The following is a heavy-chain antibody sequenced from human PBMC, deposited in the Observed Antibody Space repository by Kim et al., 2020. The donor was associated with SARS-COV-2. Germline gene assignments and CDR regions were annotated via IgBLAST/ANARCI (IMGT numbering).Heavy chain of an antibody. CDR2: MSAYNDNT. V-gene: IGHV1-18*01. D-gene: IGHD3-9*01. Sequence: ASVKVSCEASGYTFSGYGFSWVRQAPGQGLEWMGWMSAYNDNTAHAQKFQGRLTMTIDTRTSTAYMELRSLRSDDTAVYYCARDPRYDHLLTGQLHYYFYGMDVWGQGTTVTVSS. CDR3: ARDPRYDHLLTGQLHYYFYGMDV. CDR1: GYTFSGYG. J-gene: IGHJ6*02.